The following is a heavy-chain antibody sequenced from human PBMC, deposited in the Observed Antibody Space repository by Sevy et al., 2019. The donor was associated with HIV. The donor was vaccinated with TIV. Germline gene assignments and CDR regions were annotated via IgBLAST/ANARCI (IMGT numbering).Heavy chain of an antibody. CDR2: INSDGSST. CDR1: VFTFRNYW. Sequence: GGSLRLSCAASVFTFRNYWMHWVRQAPGKGLVWVSRINSDGSSTSYADSVKGRFTISRDNAKNTLYLQMNSLRADDTALYYCTRVRAAITTGWANWFDPWGQGTLVTVSS. V-gene: IGHV3-74*01. J-gene: IGHJ5*02. D-gene: IGHD3-22*01. CDR3: TRVRAAITTGWANWFDP.